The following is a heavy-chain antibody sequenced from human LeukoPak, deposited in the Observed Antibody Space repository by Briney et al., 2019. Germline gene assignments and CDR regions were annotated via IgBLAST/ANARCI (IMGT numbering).Heavy chain of an antibody. V-gene: IGHV4-59*08. CDR2: IYYSGST. CDR1: GGSLSSYY. CDR3: ARLNHYYYGMDV. J-gene: IGHJ6*02. Sequence: SETLSLTCTVSGGSLSSYYWSWIRQPPGKGLEWIGYIYYSGSTNYNPSLKSRVTISVDTSKNQFSLKLSSVTAADTAVYYCARLNHYYYGMDVWGQGTTVTVSS.